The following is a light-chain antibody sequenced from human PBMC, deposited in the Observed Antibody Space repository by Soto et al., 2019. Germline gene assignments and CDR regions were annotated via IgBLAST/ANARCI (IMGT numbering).Light chain of an antibody. J-gene: IGKJ1*01. CDR2: KAS. V-gene: IGKV1-5*03. CDR1: QTISSW. Sequence: DIQMTQSTSNMSLSVGSRVTITCRASQTISSWLAWYQQKPGKAPKLLIYKASTLKSGVPSRFSGSGSGTEFTLTISSLQPDDFAAYYCQQYNGTFGQGTKVDIK. CDR3: QQYNGT.